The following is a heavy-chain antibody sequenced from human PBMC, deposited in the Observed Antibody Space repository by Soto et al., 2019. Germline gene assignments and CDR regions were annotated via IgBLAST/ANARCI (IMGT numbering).Heavy chain of an antibody. Sequence: PGGSLTLSCVASGFTFSDYYMAWIRQTPGKGLEWVSYTSVDGGDRFYADSVKGRFTISRDNARKSLSVQMNSLRDEDTAVYYCARPNGESMRYYHGMDVWGQGTTVIVSS. D-gene: IGHD3-10*01. CDR1: GFTFSDYY. CDR3: ARPNGESMRYYHGMDV. V-gene: IGHV3-11*01. J-gene: IGHJ6*02. CDR2: TSVDGGDR.